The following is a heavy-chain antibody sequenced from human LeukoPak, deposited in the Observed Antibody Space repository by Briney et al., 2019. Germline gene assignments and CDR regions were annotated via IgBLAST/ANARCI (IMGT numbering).Heavy chain of an antibody. Sequence: SETLSLTCTVSGGSISSGDYYWSWIRQPPGKGLVWIGYIYYSGSTYYNPSLKSRVTISVDTSKNQFSLKLKSVTAADTAVYYCASHSGSYSYFQHWGQGTLVTVSS. J-gene: IGHJ1*01. CDR3: ASHSGSYSYFQH. D-gene: IGHD1-26*01. CDR2: IYYSGST. V-gene: IGHV4-30-4*08. CDR1: GGSISSGDYY.